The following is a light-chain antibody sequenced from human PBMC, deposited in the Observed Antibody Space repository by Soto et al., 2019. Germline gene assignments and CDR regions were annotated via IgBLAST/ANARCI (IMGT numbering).Light chain of an antibody. J-gene: IGLJ1*01. CDR2: DVS. Sequence: QSVLTQPPSASGSPGQSVTISCTGTSSDVGGYNYVSWYQQHPGKAPKLLIYDVSNRPSGVSNRFSGSKSGNTASLTISGLQAEDEADYYCSSCTTSSALHVFGTGTKVTVL. CDR1: SSDVGGYNY. CDR3: SSCTTSSALHV. V-gene: IGLV2-14*03.